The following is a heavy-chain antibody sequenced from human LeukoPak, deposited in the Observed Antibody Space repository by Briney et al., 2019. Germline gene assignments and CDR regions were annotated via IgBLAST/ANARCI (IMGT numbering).Heavy chain of an antibody. CDR1: GYTFTSYD. D-gene: IGHD5-18*01. CDR3: ARLNGGYSYGYTGFPGYYYYYMDV. CDR2: MNPNSGNT. V-gene: IGHV1-8*01. J-gene: IGHJ6*03. Sequence: ASVTVSFKASGYTFTSYDINWVRQATGQGLEWMGWMNPNSGNTGYAQKFQGRVTMTRNTSISTAYMELSSLRSEDTAVYYCARLNGGYSYGYTGFPGYYYYYMDVWGKGTTVTVSS.